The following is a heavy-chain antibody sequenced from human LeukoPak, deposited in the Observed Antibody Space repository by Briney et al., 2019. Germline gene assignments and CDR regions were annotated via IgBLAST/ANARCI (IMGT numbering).Heavy chain of an antibody. D-gene: IGHD4-17*01. CDR1: GGSISSSSYY. CDR2: IYYSGST. J-gene: IGHJ4*02. CDR3: ASEYDYGDHLNDY. Sequence: SETLSLTCTVSGGSISSSSYYWGWIRQPPGKGLEWIGSIYYSGSTYYNPSLKSRVTISVDTSKNQFSLKLSSVTAADTAVYYCASEYDYGDHLNDYWGQGTLVTVSS. V-gene: IGHV4-39*07.